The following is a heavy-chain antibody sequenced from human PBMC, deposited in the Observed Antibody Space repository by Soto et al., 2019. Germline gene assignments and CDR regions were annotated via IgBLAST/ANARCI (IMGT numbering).Heavy chain of an antibody. CDR1: GYTFTSYE. V-gene: IGHV1-8*01. CDR2: MNPNSGDT. J-gene: IGHJ4*02. CDR3: ARGELLWFGELLR. D-gene: IGHD3-10*01. Sequence: QVPLAQSGAAVKKPGASVKDSCKASGYTFTSYEINWVRQATGQGPEWMGWMNPNSGDTGYAQKFQGRVTMTRNTSISTAYMELSSLRSEDTAVYYCARGELLWFGELLRWGQGTLVTVSS.